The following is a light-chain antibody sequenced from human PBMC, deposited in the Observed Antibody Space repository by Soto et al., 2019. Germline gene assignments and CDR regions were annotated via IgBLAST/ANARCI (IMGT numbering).Light chain of an antibody. CDR2: GTS. CDR3: QQSNNWPWT. Sequence: EIVMTQSPATLSVSPGERATLSCRASQSVSSNLAWYQQKPGQGPRLLIYGTSTRATGIPARFSGSGSGTEFTLTINSLQSEDFAVYDCQQSNNWPWTFGQGTKVEIK. V-gene: IGKV3-15*01. J-gene: IGKJ1*01. CDR1: QSVSSN.